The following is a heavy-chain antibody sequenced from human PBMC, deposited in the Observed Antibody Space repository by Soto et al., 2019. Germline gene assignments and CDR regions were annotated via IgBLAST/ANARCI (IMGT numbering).Heavy chain of an antibody. J-gene: IGHJ6*02. V-gene: IGHV1-69*01. Sequence: QVQLVQSGAEVKKPGSSVKVSCKASGGTFSSYAISWVRQAPGQGLEWMGGIIPIFGTANYAQKFQGRVTITADESTSTAYMELSSLRSEDTAVYYCARIRITIFGVVIRYGMDVWDQGTTVTVSS. D-gene: IGHD3-3*01. CDR2: IIPIFGTA. CDR3: ARIRITIFGVVIRYGMDV. CDR1: GGTFSSYA.